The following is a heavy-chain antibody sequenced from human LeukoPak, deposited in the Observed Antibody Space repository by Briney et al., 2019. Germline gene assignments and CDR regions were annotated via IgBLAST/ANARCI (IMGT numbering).Heavy chain of an antibody. CDR1: GFTFSSYA. J-gene: IGHJ5*02. CDR3: AKVGVAGGYYWFDP. V-gene: IGHV3-23*01. D-gene: IGHD6-19*01. CDR2: ITGSGGYT. Sequence: PGGSLRLSCAASGFTFSSYAVSWVRQAPGKGLEWVSAITGSGGYTYCADSVKGRFTISRDNSKNTLYLQMNSLRAEDTAVYYCAKVGVAGGYYWFDPWGQGTLVTVSS.